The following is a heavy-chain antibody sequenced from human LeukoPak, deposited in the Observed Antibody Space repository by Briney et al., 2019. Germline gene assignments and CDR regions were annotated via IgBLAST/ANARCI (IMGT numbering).Heavy chain of an antibody. Sequence: GRSLRLSCAASGFTFDDYAMHWVRQAPGKGLEWVSGISWNSGSIGYADSVKGRFTISRDNAKNSLYLQMNSPRAEDTALYYCAKGFVVVTAIRKDAFDIWGQGTMVTVSS. D-gene: IGHD2-21*02. CDR2: ISWNSGSI. CDR3: AKGFVVVTAIRKDAFDI. CDR1: GFTFDDYA. J-gene: IGHJ3*02. V-gene: IGHV3-9*01.